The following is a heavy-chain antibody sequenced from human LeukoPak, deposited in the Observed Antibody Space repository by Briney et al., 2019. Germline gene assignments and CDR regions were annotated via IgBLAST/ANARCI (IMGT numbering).Heavy chain of an antibody. J-gene: IGHJ2*01. Sequence: GASVNVSCKTSGYTFTSYGISWVRQAPGQGLEWMGWISAYNGNTNYAQKFQGRVTMTRDTSISTAYMELSRRRSDDTAVYYCARDPSDNWDAGWYFDLWGRGTLVTVSS. CDR3: ARDPSDNWDAGWYFDL. CDR2: ISAYNGNT. D-gene: IGHD1-20*01. CDR1: GYTFTSYG. V-gene: IGHV1-18*01.